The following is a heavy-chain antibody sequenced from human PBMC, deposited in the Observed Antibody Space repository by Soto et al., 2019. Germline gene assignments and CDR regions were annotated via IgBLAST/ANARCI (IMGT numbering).Heavy chain of an antibody. J-gene: IGHJ4*02. CDR3: ARGGAVAVNVFDY. CDR2: IYYSGST. V-gene: IGHV4-59*01. Sequence: LSLTCTVSGGSISSYYWSWIRQPPGKGLEWIGYIYYSGSTNYNPSLKSRVTISVDTSKNQFSLKLSSVTAADTAVYYCARGGAVAVNVFDYWGQGTLVTVSS. CDR1: GGSISSYY. D-gene: IGHD6-19*01.